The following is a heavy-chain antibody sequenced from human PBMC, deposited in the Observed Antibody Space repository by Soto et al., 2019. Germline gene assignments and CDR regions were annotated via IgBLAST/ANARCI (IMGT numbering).Heavy chain of an antibody. Sequence: QVQLVESGGGVVQPGRSLRLSCAASGFTFSSYGMHWVRQAPGKGLERVAVISYDGSNKYYADSVKGRFTISRDNSKNTLYLQMNSLRAEDTAVYYCAKDQNYGDRPRAVDYWGQGTLVTVSS. CDR1: GFTFSSYG. J-gene: IGHJ4*02. CDR3: AKDQNYGDRPRAVDY. V-gene: IGHV3-30*18. CDR2: ISYDGSNK. D-gene: IGHD4-17*01.